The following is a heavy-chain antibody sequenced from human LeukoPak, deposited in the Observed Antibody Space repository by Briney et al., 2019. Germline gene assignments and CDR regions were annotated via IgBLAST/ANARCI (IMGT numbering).Heavy chain of an antibody. J-gene: IGHJ4*02. Sequence: GESLKISCKGSGYRFTSYWIGWVRQMPGKGLEWMGIIYPGDSDTRYSPSFQGQVTISADKSISTAYLQWSSLKASDTAMYYCARRFTGYSSSWPFDYWGQGTLVTVSS. CDR2: IYPGDSDT. CDR3: ARRFTGYSSSWPFDY. CDR1: GYRFTSYW. V-gene: IGHV5-51*01. D-gene: IGHD6-13*01.